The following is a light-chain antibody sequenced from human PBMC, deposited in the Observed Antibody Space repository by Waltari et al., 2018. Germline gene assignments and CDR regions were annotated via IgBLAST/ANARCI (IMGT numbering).Light chain of an antibody. CDR3: QVWNSGSTHMV. CDR1: NIGSES. V-gene: IGLV3-21*02. CDR2: DDS. Sequence: SYVLTQPPSVSVAPGQTASITCGGNNIGSESVHWCQQKPGQAPVLVVYDDSDRPSGIPERFSGSNSGNTATLTISRVEAGDDADYYCQVWNSGSTHMVFGGGTKLTVL. J-gene: IGLJ2*01.